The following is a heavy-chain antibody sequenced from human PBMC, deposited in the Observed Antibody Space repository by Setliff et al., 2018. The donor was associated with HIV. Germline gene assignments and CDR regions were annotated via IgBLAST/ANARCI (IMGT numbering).Heavy chain of an antibody. V-gene: IGHV3-21*01. CDR1: GFIFSDYT. J-gene: IGHJ3*01. Sequence: GSLRLSCAASGFIFSDYTMNWVRQAPGKGLEWVASISGSGKFMYYADSVKGRFTISRDNADSSLYLQMNSLRADDTAVYYCAADVRWPKDAFAFWGQGTMVTVSS. CDR2: ISGSGKFM. D-gene: IGHD3-10*02. CDR3: AADVRWPKDAFAF.